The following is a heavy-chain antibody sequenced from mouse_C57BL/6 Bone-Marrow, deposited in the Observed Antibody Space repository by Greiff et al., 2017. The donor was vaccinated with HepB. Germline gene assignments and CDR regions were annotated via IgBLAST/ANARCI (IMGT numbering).Heavy chain of an antibody. CDR1: GYSFTGYF. D-gene: IGHD2-3*01. J-gene: IGHJ3*01. CDR3: ASRNDGYSPAWFAY. CDR2: INPYNGDT. V-gene: IGHV1-20*01. Sequence: EVQLQQSGPELVKPGDSVKISCKASGYSFTGYFMNWVMQSHGKSLEWIGRINPYNGDTFYNQKFKGKATLTVDKSSSTAHMELRSLTSEDSAVYYCASRNDGYSPAWFAYWGQGTLVTVSA.